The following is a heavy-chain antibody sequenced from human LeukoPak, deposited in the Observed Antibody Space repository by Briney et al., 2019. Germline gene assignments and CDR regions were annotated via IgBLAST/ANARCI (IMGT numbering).Heavy chain of an antibody. J-gene: IGHJ6*03. CDR2: MNPNSGNT. D-gene: IGHD3-10*01. CDR1: GYTFTSYD. V-gene: IGHV1-8*01. Sequence: ASVKVSCKASGYTFTSYDINWVRQATGQGLEWMGWMNPNSGNTGYAQKFQGRVTITADKSTSTAYMELSSLRSEDTAVYYCARAGIYYYYYMDVWGKGTTVTVSS. CDR3: ARAGIYYYYYMDV.